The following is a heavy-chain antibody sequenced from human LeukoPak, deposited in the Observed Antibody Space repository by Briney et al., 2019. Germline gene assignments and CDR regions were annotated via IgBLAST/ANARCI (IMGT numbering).Heavy chain of an antibody. V-gene: IGHV3-73*01. J-gene: IGHJ4*02. CDR1: GFTFSGSA. Sequence: GGSLRLSCAASGFTFSGSAMHWVRQASGKGLEWVGRIRSKANSYATAYAASVKGRFTISRDDSKNTAYLQMNSLKTEDTAVYYCTGIDIAARPTAPRGGFDYWGQGTLVTVSS. CDR2: IRSKANSYAT. D-gene: IGHD6-6*01. CDR3: TGIDIAARPTAPRGGFDY.